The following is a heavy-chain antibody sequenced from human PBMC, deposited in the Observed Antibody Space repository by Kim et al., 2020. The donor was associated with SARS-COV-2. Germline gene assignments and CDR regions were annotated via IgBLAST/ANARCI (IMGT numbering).Heavy chain of an antibody. CDR3: TKDYFGSRSSSCGMDV. D-gene: IGHD3-10*01. J-gene: IGHJ6*02. Sequence: SVKGRFTISRDNAKNSLYLQMNSLRAEDTALYYCTKDYFGSRSSSCGMDVWGQGTTVTVSS. V-gene: IGHV3-9*01.